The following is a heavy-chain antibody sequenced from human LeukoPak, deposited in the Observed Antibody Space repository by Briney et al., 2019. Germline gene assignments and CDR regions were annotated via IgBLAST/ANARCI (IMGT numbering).Heavy chain of an antibody. CDR3: ARRTPQSSYYYGMDV. V-gene: IGHV4-34*01. CDR2: INHSGST. J-gene: IGHJ6*02. D-gene: IGHD1-14*01. CDR1: GGSFSGYY. Sequence: SETLSLTCAVYGGSFSGYYWSWIRQPPGKGLEWIGEINHSGSTNYNPSLKSRVTISVDTSKNQFSLKLSSVTAADTAVYYCARRTPQSSYYYGMDVWGQGTTVTVSS.